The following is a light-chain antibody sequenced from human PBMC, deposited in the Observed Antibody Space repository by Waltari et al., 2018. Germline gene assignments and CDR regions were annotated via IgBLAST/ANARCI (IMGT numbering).Light chain of an antibody. CDR2: WAS. CDR3: QQYYSSPQT. Sequence: DIVMTQSPDSLAVSLGERATLNCTSSQSVLSNSKHKNYLSWYQQKPGQPPKLLIYWASTRESGVPDLFSGSGSGTDFTLTISSLQAEDVAVYYCQQYYSSPQTYGQGTKVEIK. J-gene: IGKJ1*01. CDR1: QSVLSNSKHKNY. V-gene: IGKV4-1*01.